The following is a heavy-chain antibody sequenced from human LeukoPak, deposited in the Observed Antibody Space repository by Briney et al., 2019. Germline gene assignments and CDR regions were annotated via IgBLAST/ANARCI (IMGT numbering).Heavy chain of an antibody. V-gene: IGHV4-4*07. D-gene: IGHD3-10*01. Sequence: SETLSLTCTVSTGSISSYYCSWIRQPAGKGLEYIGRIYSSGSTKYSPSLKSRVTMSVDTSKNQFSLKLTSVTAADTAVYYCARGDIIRGDYNWFDPWGQGILVTVSS. CDR1: TGSISSYY. CDR2: IYSSGST. J-gene: IGHJ5*02. CDR3: ARGDIIRGDYNWFDP.